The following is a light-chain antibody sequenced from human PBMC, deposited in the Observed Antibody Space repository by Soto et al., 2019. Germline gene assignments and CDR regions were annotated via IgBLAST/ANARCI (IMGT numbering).Light chain of an antibody. CDR2: GAS. V-gene: IGKV3-20*01. CDR3: QQYGSSPWA. Sequence: EIVLTQSPGTLSLSPGERATLSCRASQSVSSSYLAWYQQKPGQAPRLLIYGASSRATGIPDRFSGSGSGTKSSLTISRLEPEDFALYYCQQYGSSPWAFGQGTKVEIK. J-gene: IGKJ1*01. CDR1: QSVSSSY.